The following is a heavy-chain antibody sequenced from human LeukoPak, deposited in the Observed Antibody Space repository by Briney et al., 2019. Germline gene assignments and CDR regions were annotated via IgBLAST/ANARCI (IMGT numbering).Heavy chain of an antibody. V-gene: IGHV3-11*01. CDR2: ISSSGITI. Sequence: GGTLRLSCAASGFTFSDYYMSWIRQAPGKGLEWVSYISSSGITIHYADSVKGRFTISRDNAKNFLYLQMNSLRAEDTAVYYCARDRTPYSSTWGPDCWGQGTLVTVSS. CDR1: GFTFSDYY. D-gene: IGHD6-13*01. J-gene: IGHJ4*02. CDR3: ARDRTPYSSTWGPDC.